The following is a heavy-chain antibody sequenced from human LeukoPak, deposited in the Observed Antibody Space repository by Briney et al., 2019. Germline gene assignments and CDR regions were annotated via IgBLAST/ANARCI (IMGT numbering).Heavy chain of an antibody. V-gene: IGHV4-31*03. D-gene: IGHD1-26*01. J-gene: IGHJ4*02. CDR3: ARLGDGATDFDY. CDR1: GGSISSGGYY. CDR2: IYYSGST. Sequence: SETLSLTCTVSGGSISSGGYYWSWIRQHPGKGLEWIGYIYYSGSTYHNPSLKSRVTISVDTSKNQFSLKLSSVTAADTAVYYCARLGDGATDFDYWGQGTLVTVSS.